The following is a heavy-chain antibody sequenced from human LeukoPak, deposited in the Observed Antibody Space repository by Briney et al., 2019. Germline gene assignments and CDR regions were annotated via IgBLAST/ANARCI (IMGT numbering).Heavy chain of an antibody. CDR1: GFTFSSYG. Sequence: PGGSLRLPCAASGFTFSSYGMHWVRQAPGKGLEWVAVISYDGSNKYYADSVKSRFTISRDNSKNTLYLQMNSLRAEDTAVYYCAKCITGSSGIDYWGQGTLVTVSS. CDR2: ISYDGSNK. J-gene: IGHJ4*02. CDR3: AKCITGSSGIDY. D-gene: IGHD1-20*01. V-gene: IGHV3-30*18.